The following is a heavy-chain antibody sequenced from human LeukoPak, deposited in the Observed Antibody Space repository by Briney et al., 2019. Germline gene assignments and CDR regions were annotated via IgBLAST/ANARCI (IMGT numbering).Heavy chain of an antibody. CDR2: IYYSGST. J-gene: IGHJ4*02. Sequence: SQTPSLTCTVSGGSISSGDYYWSWIRQPPGKGLEWIGYIYYSGSTYYNPSLKSRVTISVDTSKNQFSLKLSSVTAADTAVYYCAREARITIFGVVTYYFGYWGQGTLVTVSS. D-gene: IGHD3-3*01. CDR1: GGSISSGDYY. CDR3: AREARITIFGVVTYYFGY. V-gene: IGHV4-30-4*08.